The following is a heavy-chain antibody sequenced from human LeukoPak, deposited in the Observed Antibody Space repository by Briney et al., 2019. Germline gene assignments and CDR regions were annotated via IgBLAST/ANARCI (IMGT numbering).Heavy chain of an antibody. V-gene: IGHV3-23*01. Sequence: GGSLRLSCAASGFTFSTYAMNWVRRAPGKGLEWVSGINGGGGSTYYADSVKGRFTISRDNSKNTLYLQMSSLRAEDTAVYYCAKGAYYYDSSGYYKDWGQGTLVTVSS. CDR3: AKGAYYYDSSGYYKD. J-gene: IGHJ4*02. CDR2: INGGGGST. D-gene: IGHD3-22*01. CDR1: GFTFSTYA.